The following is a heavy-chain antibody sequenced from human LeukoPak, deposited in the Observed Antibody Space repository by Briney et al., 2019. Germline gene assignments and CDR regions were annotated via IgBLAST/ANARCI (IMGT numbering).Heavy chain of an antibody. CDR1: GFTFSSYE. V-gene: IGHV3-48*03. CDR2: ISSSGSTI. Sequence: PGGSLRLSCAASGFTFSSYEMNWVRQAPGKGLEWVSYISSSGSTIYYADSVKGRFTISRDNAKNSLYLQMNSLRAEDTAVYYCAKRYSSSWYPPYYFDYWGQGTLVTVSS. D-gene: IGHD6-13*01. J-gene: IGHJ4*02. CDR3: AKRYSSSWYPPYYFDY.